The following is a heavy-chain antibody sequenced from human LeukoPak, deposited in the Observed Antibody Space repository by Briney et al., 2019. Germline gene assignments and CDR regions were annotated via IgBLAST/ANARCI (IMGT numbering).Heavy chain of an antibody. CDR2: ISSSGSTI. V-gene: IGHV3-48*03. D-gene: IGHD3-10*01. Sequence: GGSLRLSCAASGFTFSSYGMNWVRQAPGKGLEWVSYISSSGSTIYYADSVKGRFTISGDNAKNSLYLQMNSLRAEDTAVYYCARESDYSGFDPWGQGTLVTVSS. CDR1: GFTFSSYG. J-gene: IGHJ5*02. CDR3: ARESDYSGFDP.